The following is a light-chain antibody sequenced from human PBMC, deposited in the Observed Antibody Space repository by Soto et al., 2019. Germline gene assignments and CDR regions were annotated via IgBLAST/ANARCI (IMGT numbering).Light chain of an antibody. CDR1: QSVASSC. CDR2: GAS. Sequence: IVLTQSPGTLSLSPGERAALSCTASQSVASSCLAWYQRKPGQAPRLLIYGASSRATGIPDRFSGSGSGTDFTLTISRLEPEDVAVYYCQQYDSSPKTFGQGTKVDIK. V-gene: IGKV3-20*01. CDR3: QQYDSSPKT. J-gene: IGKJ1*01.